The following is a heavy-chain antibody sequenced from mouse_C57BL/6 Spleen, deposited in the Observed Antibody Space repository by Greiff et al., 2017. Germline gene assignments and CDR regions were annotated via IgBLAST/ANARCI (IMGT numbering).Heavy chain of an antibody. J-gene: IGHJ1*03. Sequence: QVQLQQSGPGLVAPSQSLSITCTVSGFSLTSYAISWVRQPPGKGLEWLGVIWTGGGTNYNSALKSRLSISKDNSKSQVFLKMNSLQTDDTARYYCAIYYGSSQAHWYFDVWGTGTTVTVSS. CDR1: GFSLTSYA. V-gene: IGHV2-9-1*01. CDR3: AIYYGSSQAHWYFDV. D-gene: IGHD1-1*01. CDR2: IWTGGGT.